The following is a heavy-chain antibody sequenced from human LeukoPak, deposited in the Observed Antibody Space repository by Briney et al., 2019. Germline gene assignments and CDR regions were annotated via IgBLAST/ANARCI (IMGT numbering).Heavy chain of an antibody. D-gene: IGHD3-3*01. CDR2: MNPNSGNT. V-gene: IGHV1-8*01. J-gene: IGHJ4*02. Sequence: ASVKVSCKASGYTFTSCDINWVRQATGQGLEWMGWMNPNSGNTGYAQKFQGRVTMTRNTSISTAYMELSSLRSEDTAVYYCARGVQLSRITIFGVVIPSHFDYWGQGTLVTVSS. CDR1: GYTFTSCD. CDR3: ARGVQLSRITIFGVVIPSHFDY.